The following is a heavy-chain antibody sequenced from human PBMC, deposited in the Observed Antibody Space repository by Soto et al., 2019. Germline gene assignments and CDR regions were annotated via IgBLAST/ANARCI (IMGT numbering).Heavy chain of an antibody. CDR2: INHSGST. V-gene: IGHV4-34*01. CDR3: ARGGYCSSTSCYRPLYYYYYGMDV. D-gene: IGHD2-2*01. CDR1: GGSFSGYY. Sequence: QVQLQQWGAGLLKPSETLSLTCAVYGGSFSGYYWSWIRQPQGKGLEWIGEINHSGSTNYNPSLKSRVTISVDTSKNQFSLKMSSVTAADTAVYYCARGGYCSSTSCYRPLYYYYYGMDVWGQGTTVTVSS. J-gene: IGHJ6*02.